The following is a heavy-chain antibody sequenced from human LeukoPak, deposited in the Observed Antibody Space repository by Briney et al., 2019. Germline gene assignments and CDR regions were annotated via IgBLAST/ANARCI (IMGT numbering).Heavy chain of an antibody. Sequence: GASVKVSCTASGYTFTRYYMHWVRQAPGQGLEWMGWINPNSGGTNYAQKFQGRVTMTSDTSISTAYMELSRLISDDTAVYYCARVIVATISFDYWGQGTLVTVSS. CDR3: ARVIVATISFDY. D-gene: IGHD5-12*01. CDR1: GYTFTRYY. V-gene: IGHV1-2*02. CDR2: INPNSGGT. J-gene: IGHJ4*02.